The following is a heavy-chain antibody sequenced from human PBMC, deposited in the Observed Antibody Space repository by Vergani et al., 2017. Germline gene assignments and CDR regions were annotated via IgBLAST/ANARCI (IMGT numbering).Heavy chain of an antibody. D-gene: IGHD1-26*01. Sequence: QVQLQESGPGLLNPSQTLSLTCSVAGDSISSGKYYWNWIRQPAGKGLEWMGRIYSSGSTSYNPSIKSRITMSLDTSKNEFSLSLSSVTAADTAVYYCARGTFFHAFDNWGQGTVVTVSS. CDR2: IYSSGST. CDR1: GDSISSGKYY. J-gene: IGHJ3*02. V-gene: IGHV4-61*02. CDR3: ARGTFFHAFDN.